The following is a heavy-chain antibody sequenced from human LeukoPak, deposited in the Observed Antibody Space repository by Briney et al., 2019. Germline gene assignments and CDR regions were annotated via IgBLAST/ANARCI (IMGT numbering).Heavy chain of an antibody. CDR2: MNPNSGNT. CDR3: ARAYSSSWPLYSGYYYYYGMDV. D-gene: IGHD6-13*01. CDR1: GYTFTGHY. Sequence: ASVKVSCKASGYTFTGHYMHWARQATGQGLEWMGWMNPNSGNTGYAQKFQGRVTMTRNTSISTAYMELSSLRSEDTAVYYCARAYSSSWPLYSGYYYYYGMDVWGQGTTVTVSS. V-gene: IGHV1-8*02. J-gene: IGHJ6*02.